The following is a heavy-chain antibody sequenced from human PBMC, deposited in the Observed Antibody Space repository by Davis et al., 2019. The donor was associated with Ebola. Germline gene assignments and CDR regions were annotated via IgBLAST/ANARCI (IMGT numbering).Heavy chain of an antibody. D-gene: IGHD3-10*01. CDR3: ARDMGMVQEANWFDP. Sequence: ASVKVSCKASGGTFSSYAISWVRQAPGQGLEWMGWISAYNGNTNYAQKLQGRVTMTTDTSTSTAYMELRSLRSDDTAVYYCARDMGMVQEANWFDPWGQGTLVTVSS. J-gene: IGHJ5*02. V-gene: IGHV1-18*01. CDR2: ISAYNGNT. CDR1: GGTFSSYA.